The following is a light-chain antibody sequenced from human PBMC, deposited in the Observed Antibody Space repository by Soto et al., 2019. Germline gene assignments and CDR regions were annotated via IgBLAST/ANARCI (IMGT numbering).Light chain of an antibody. CDR1: QSVSSY. CDR2: DAS. V-gene: IGKV3-11*01. Sequence: EIVLTQSPATLSLSPGERATLSCRASQSVSSYLAWYQQKPGQAPRLLIYDASNRATGIPARFSGSGSGTEFTLTISSLQSEDFAVYYCQQYNDWPPLTFGQGTKVAI. CDR3: QQYNDWPPLT. J-gene: IGKJ1*01.